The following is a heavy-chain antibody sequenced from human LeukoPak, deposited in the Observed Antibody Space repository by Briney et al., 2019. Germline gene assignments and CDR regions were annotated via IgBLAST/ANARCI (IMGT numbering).Heavy chain of an antibody. CDR3: ARDQEGFDY. Sequence: GASVKVSCKASGCTFTNNYLHWVRQAPGQGLEWMGMIYPRDGSTSYAQNFQGRVTVTRDTSTTTAHMELGGLRSEDTAVYYCARDQEGFDYWGQGTVVTVSS. V-gene: IGHV1-46*01. CDR1: GCTFTNNY. J-gene: IGHJ4*02. CDR2: IYPRDGST.